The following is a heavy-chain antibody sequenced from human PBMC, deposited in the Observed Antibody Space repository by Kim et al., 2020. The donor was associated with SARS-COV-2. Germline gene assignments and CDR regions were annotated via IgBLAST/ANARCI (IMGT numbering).Heavy chain of an antibody. CDR3: AGGVRYYYNYGKDV. J-gene: IGHJ6*01. V-gene: IGHV4-59*01. Sequence: SETLSLTCNVSGGSINGGYWSWIRQPPGTGLEWIGYIYDNGGSLNNNPSHKRVATILGETKKKQSFLRRSSVTAAATADYYWAGGVRYYYNYGKDV. CDR2: IYDNGGSL. CDR1: GGSINGGY. D-gene: IGHD3-16*01.